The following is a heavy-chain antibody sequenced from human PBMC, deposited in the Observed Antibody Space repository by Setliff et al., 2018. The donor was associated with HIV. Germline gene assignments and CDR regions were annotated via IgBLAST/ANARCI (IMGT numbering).Heavy chain of an antibody. CDR2: IYSNGRT. Sequence: SETLSLTCTVSGGSITSGSYYWSWIRQPAGKGLEWIGRIYSNGRTTHNPSLKSRVTISRDTSENQFSLKLSFVTAADTAVYYCARGWFGGYYFDYWGQGTLVTVSS. D-gene: IGHD3-10*01. J-gene: IGHJ4*02. V-gene: IGHV4-61*02. CDR3: ARGWFGGYYFDY. CDR1: GGSITSGSYY.